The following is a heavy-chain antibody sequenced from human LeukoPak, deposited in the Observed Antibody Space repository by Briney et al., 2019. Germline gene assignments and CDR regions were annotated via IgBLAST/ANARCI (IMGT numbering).Heavy chain of an antibody. V-gene: IGHV4-59*12. D-gene: IGHD6-13*01. J-gene: IGHJ4*02. CDR3: ARGPWYSSSWYSAFDY. Sequence: PSETLSLTCTVSGGSISSYYWSWIRQPPGKGLEWIGYIYYSGSTNYNPSLKSRVTISVDTSKNQFSLKLSSVTAADTAVYYCARGPWYSSSWYSAFDYWGQGTLVTVSS. CDR1: GGSISSYY. CDR2: IYYSGST.